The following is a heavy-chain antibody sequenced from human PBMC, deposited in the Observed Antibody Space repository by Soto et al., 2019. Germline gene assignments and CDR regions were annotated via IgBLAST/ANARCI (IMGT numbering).Heavy chain of an antibody. CDR2: INSEGGST. Sequence: VQLVESGGGLVQPGGSLRLCCAASGFTLSKYWMHWVRQAPGKGPVWVSRINSEGGSTAYEVCVKGRFTISRDNAENTLFLQMNSLRVEDMAVYYCTRVPRCSECNCCAGGAVDFWGQGTMVTVSS. V-gene: IGHV3-74*01. J-gene: IGHJ3*01. CDR1: GFTLSKYW. CDR3: TRVPRCSECNCCAGGAVDF. D-gene: IGHD2-15*01.